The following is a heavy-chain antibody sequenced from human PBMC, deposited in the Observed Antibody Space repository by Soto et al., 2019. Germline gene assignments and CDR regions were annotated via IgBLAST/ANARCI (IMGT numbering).Heavy chain of an antibody. CDR1: GFSLSTSGVG. J-gene: IGHJ4*02. D-gene: IGHD3-10*01. CDR3: AHKGSGSRAIDY. V-gene: IGHV2-5*02. CDR2: IYWDDSK. Sequence: QITLKESGPTLVKPTQTLTLTCTFSGFSLSTSGVGVGWIRQPPGTALEWLAVIYWDDSKTSSPSLKSRLTITKDTSRDQVVLTMTNMDPVDTATYYCAHKGSGSRAIDYWGQGALVTVSS.